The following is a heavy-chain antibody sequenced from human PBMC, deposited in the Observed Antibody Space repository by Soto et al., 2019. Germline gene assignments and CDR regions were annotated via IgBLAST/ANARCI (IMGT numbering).Heavy chain of an antibody. D-gene: IGHD6-13*01. CDR1: GGSISSSSYY. V-gene: IGHV4-39*01. Sequence: PSETLSLTCTVSGGSISSSSYYWGWICQPPGKGLEWIGSIYYSGSTYYNPSLKSRVTISVDTSKYQFSLKLSSVTAADTAVYYCARHTRELDGYSSSWYLPNYYYYGMDVWGQGTTVTVSS. J-gene: IGHJ6*02. CDR2: IYYSGST. CDR3: ARHTRELDGYSSSWYLPNYYYYGMDV.